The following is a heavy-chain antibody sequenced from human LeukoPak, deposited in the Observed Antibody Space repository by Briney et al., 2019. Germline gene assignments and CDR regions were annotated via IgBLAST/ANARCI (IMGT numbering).Heavy chain of an antibody. J-gene: IGHJ4*02. CDR3: ATAGNYRFDY. V-gene: IGHV3-74*01. D-gene: IGHD1-7*01. Sequence: SGGSLRLSCAGSGFTFSNTWMHWVRQAPGEGLVWVSRIDSDGSTINYADSVKGRFTISRDNARNTLYLQMNSLRVEGTALFFCATAGNYRFDYWGQGTPVTVSS. CDR1: GFTFSNTW. CDR2: IDSDGSTI.